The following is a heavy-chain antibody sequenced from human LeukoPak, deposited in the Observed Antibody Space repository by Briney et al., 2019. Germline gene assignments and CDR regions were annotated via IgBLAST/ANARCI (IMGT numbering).Heavy chain of an antibody. CDR2: ISYDGSNK. Sequence: PGGSLRLSCAASGFTFSSYGMRWVRQAPGKGLEWVAVISYDGSNKYYADSVKGRFTISRDNSKNTLYLQMNSLRAEDTAVYYCAKPSNSKQWLVQRRGNYFDYWGQGTLVTVSS. CDR1: GFTFSSYG. CDR3: AKPSNSKQWLVQRRGNYFDY. J-gene: IGHJ4*02. D-gene: IGHD6-19*01. V-gene: IGHV3-30*18.